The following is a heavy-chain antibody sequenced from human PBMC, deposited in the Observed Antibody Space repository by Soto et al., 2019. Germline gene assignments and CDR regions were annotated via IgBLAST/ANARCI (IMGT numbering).Heavy chain of an antibody. Sequence: SATLSLTCTVSGGSLSSYYWTWIRQPPGTGLEWIGEINHSGSTNYNPSLKSRVNISVDTSKNQFSLKLTSVTAADTAVYYCARDKITGLFDYWGQGTLVTVSS. CDR3: ARDKITGLFDY. D-gene: IGHD2-8*02. CDR2: INHSGST. J-gene: IGHJ4*02. CDR1: GGSLSSYY. V-gene: IGHV4-34*01.